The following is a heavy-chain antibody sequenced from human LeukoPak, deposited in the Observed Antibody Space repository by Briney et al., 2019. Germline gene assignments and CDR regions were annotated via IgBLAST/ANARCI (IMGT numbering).Heavy chain of an antibody. V-gene: IGHV3-30*03. CDR2: ISYDGSNK. Sequence: GGSLRLSCAASGFTFSSYGMHWVRQAPGKGLEWVAVISYDGSNKYYADSVKGRFTISRDNSKNTLYLQMNSLRAEDTAVYHCATYSGSSYFDYWGQGTLVTVSS. J-gene: IGHJ4*02. CDR3: ATYSGSSYFDY. D-gene: IGHD1-26*01. CDR1: GFTFSSYG.